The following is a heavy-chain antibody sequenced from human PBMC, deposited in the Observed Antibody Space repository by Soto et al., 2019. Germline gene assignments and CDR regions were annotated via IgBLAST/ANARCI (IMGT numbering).Heavy chain of an antibody. CDR3: ARLSCNRTTSYYGLDV. CDR1: GYSFSTYC. V-gene: IGHV5-10-1*01. CDR2: IDPSDSYT. J-gene: IGHJ6*02. D-gene: IGHD2-2*01. Sequence: GESLKISCKGFGYSFSTYCITWVRQMPGQGLEWMGRIDPSDSYTHYNPAFQGHVTISADRSISTAYLQWSSLKASDTAMFYCARLSCNRTTSYYGLDVWGQGTAVTVSS.